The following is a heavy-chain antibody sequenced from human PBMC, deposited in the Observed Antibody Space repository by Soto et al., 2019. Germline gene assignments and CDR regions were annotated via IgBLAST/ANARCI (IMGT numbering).Heavy chain of an antibody. D-gene: IGHD3-16*01. CDR1: GGSISSYY. CDR2: IYYSGST. Sequence: QVQLQESGPGLVKPSETLSLTCTVSGGSISSYYWSWIRQPPGKGLEWIGYIYYSGSTNYNPSLKSRVTISVDTSKNQFSLKLSSVTAADTAVYYCARDLGGPAAFDIWGQGTMVTVSS. V-gene: IGHV4-59*01. CDR3: ARDLGGPAAFDI. J-gene: IGHJ3*02.